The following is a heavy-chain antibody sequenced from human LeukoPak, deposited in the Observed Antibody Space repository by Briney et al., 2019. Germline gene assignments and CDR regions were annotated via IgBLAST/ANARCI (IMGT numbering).Heavy chain of an antibody. CDR3: ARVCTIFGVIIMDYFDY. D-gene: IGHD3-3*01. J-gene: IGHJ4*02. Sequence: GGSLRLSCAASGFTFSSYWMGWVRQAPGKGLEWVANIKQDGSEKYYVDSVKGRFTIARDNAKNSLYLQINSLRAEDTAVYYCARVCTIFGVIIMDYFDYWGQGTLVTVSS. CDR2: IKQDGSEK. V-gene: IGHV3-7*01. CDR1: GFTFSSYW.